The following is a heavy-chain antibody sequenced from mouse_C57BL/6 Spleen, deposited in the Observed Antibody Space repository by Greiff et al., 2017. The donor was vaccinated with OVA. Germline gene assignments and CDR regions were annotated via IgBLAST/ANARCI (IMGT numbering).Heavy chain of an antibody. CDR2: IDPANGNT. J-gene: IGHJ2*01. Sequence: EVQLQQSVAELVRPGASVKLSCTASGFNIKNTSMHWVKQRPEQGLEWIGRIDPANGNTKYAPKFQGKATITADTSSNTAYLQLSSLTSEDTAIYYCARNWLFDYWGQGTTLTVSS. CDR3: ARNWLFDY. D-gene: IGHD4-1*01. CDR1: GFNIKNTS. V-gene: IGHV14-3*01.